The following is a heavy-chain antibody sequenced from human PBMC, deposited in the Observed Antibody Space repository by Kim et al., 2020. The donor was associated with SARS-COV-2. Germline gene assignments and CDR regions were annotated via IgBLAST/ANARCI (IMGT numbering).Heavy chain of an antibody. D-gene: IGHD6-6*01. Sequence: GESLKISCQSSASSFASSWIGWVRQMPGKGLEWMGIIYPGDSDTRYSPSFQGQVTISVDKSISTAYLQWSSLKASDTAMYYCTRQRSSSSDYWGQGTLVTVSS. V-gene: IGHV5-51*01. CDR3: TRQRSSSSDY. J-gene: IGHJ4*02. CDR2: IYPGDSDT. CDR1: ASSFASSW.